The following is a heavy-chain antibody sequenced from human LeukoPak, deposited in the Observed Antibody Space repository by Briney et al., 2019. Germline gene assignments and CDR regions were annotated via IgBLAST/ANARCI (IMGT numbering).Heavy chain of an antibody. CDR2: INHSGST. V-gene: IGHV4-34*01. Sequence: PSETLSLTCAVYGGSFSGYYWSWIRQPPGKGLEWIGGINHSGSTNYNPSLKSRVTISVDTSKNQFSLNLSSVTAADTAVYYCARQEIGLRSFDPWGQGTLVTVSS. J-gene: IGHJ5*02. CDR1: GGSFSGYY. CDR3: ARQEIGLRSFDP. D-gene: IGHD3/OR15-3a*01.